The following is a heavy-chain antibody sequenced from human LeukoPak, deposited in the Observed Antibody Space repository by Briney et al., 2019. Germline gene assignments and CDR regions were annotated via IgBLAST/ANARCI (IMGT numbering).Heavy chain of an antibody. CDR3: VGTIASRGSEY. V-gene: IGHV3-74*01. Sequence: QPGGSLRLSCAASGFTFSSYWMHWVRQAPGKGLVWVSRINSDGSSTSYADSVKGRLTVSRDNSKHTVYLQINNLRAEDTAVYYCVGTIASRGSEYWGQGALVTVSS. CDR1: GFTFSSYW. CDR2: INSDGSST. D-gene: IGHD6-6*01. J-gene: IGHJ4*02.